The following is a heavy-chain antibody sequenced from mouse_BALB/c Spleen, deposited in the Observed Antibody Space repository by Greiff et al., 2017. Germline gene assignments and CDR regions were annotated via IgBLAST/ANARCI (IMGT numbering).Heavy chain of an antibody. V-gene: IGHV1-7*01. CDR1: GYTFTSYW. CDR3: ECSSCAGCSY. D-gene: IGHD1-1*01. J-gene: IGHJ3*01. CDR2: INPSTGYT. Sequence: VQLQQSGAELAKPGASVKMSCKASGYTFTSYWMHWVKQRPGQGLEWIGYINPSTGYTEYNQKFKDKATLTADKSSSTAYMQLSSLTSEDSAVYLCECSSCAGCSYWGQGTLVTV.